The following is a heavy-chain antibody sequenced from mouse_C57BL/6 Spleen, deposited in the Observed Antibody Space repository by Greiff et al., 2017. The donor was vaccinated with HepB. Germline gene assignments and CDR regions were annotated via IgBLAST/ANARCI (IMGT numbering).Heavy chain of an antibody. J-gene: IGHJ4*01. CDR2: IYPRSGNT. CDR3: ARGGAYCDYEDGY. Sequence: VQRVESGAELARPGASVKLSCKASGYTFTSYGISWVKQSTGQGLEWIGEIYPRSGNTYYNERFKGKATLTADKSSSTAYMELRSLTSEDSAVYFCARGGAYCDYEDGYWGQGTSVTVSS. CDR1: GYTFTSYG. D-gene: IGHD2-4*01. V-gene: IGHV1-81*01.